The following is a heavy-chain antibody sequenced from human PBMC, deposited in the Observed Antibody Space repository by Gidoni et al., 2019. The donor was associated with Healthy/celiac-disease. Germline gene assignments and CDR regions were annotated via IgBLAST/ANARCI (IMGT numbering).Heavy chain of an antibody. CDR1: GFTFSRYS. Sequence: EVQLVESGGGLVKPGGSLRLSCAASGFTFSRYSMNWVRQAPGKGLEWVSAISSSSSYIYYADSVKGRFTISRDNAKNSLYLQMNSLRAEDTAVYYCARAFGSSGWSDDAFDIWGQGTMVTVSS. J-gene: IGHJ3*02. CDR2: ISSSSSYI. V-gene: IGHV3-21*01. CDR3: ARAFGSSGWSDDAFDI. D-gene: IGHD6-19*01.